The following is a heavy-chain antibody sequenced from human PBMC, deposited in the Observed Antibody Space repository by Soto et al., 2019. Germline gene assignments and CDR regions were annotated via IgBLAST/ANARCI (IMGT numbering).Heavy chain of an antibody. J-gene: IGHJ4*02. Sequence: GGSLRLSCAASGFIFKMYGMHWVRQSPGKGLVWISRIYNDGTYSDYADSVRGRFTISRDNVNDTLYLQMNNLRAEDSGLYYCTRGPRPISTGTGAYWGQGTQVTVSS. CDR1: GFIFKMYG. D-gene: IGHD3-10*01. CDR3: TRGPRPISTGTGAY. V-gene: IGHV3-74*01. CDR2: IYNDGTYS.